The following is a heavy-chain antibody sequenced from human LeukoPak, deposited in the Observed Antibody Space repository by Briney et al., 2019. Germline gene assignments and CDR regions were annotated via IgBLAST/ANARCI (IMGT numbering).Heavy chain of an antibody. V-gene: IGHV4-4*02. J-gene: IGHJ4*02. CDR2: IYRSGST. CDR3: AREGGPYRPLDY. Sequence: SSETLSLTCAVSGASISSSNWWSWVRQPPGKGLEWIGEIYRSGSTNYNPSLKSRVTISVDKSKNQFSLKLSSVTAADTAVYYCAREGGPYRPLDYSGQGTLVTVSS. CDR1: GASISSSNW.